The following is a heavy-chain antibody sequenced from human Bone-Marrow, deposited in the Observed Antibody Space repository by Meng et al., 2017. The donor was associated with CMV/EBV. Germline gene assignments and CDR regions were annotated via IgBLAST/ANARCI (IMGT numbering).Heavy chain of an antibody. J-gene: IGHJ6*02. CDR2: MNPNSGNT. D-gene: IGHD6-6*01. CDR3: ARGMAARRSFSLGYNYYCLDV. V-gene: IGHV1-8*01. Sequence: ASVKVSCKASGYTFTSYDINWVRQATGQGLEWMGWMNPNSGNTGYAQKFQGRVTMTRNTSISTAYMELSSLISEDTAVYYCARGMAARRSFSLGYNYYCLDVWGQGTTVTVSS. CDR1: GYTFTSYD.